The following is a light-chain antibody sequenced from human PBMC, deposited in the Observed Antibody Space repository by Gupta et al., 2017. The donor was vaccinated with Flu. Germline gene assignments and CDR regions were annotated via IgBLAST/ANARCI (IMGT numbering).Light chain of an antibody. Sequence: QSVLTQPPSASGTPGQRVTISCSGSSSNIGSNTVNWYQQLPGTAPKLLIYSNNQRPSGVPDRFSGSKSGTSASLAISGLQSEDDADYYCAEWDDSRVVFGGGTKLTVL. V-gene: IGLV1-44*01. CDR1: SSNIGSNT. CDR3: AEWDDSRVV. CDR2: SNN. J-gene: IGLJ2*01.